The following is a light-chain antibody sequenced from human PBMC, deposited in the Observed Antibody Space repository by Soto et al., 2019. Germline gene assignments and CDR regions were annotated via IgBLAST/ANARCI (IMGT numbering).Light chain of an antibody. Sequence: EIVMTQSPATLSVSPGERATLSCRASQSISSNLAWYQQKPGQAPRLLIYGASTRATGIPATFSGSGSATEFTLTISILQSEDFAVYYCQQYNNWPFTFGPGTKVDIK. CDR3: QQYNNWPFT. J-gene: IGKJ3*01. CDR1: QSISSN. CDR2: GAS. V-gene: IGKV3-15*01.